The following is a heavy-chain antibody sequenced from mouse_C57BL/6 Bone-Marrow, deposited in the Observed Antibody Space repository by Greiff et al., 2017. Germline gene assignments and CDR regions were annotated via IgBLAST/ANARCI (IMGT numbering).Heavy chain of an antibody. V-gene: IGHV1-22*01. J-gene: IGHJ3*01. CDR1: GYTFTDYN. CDR3: ARGYGTWFAY. D-gene: IGHD1-1*01. CDR2: INPNNGGT. Sequence: VQLQQSGPELVKPGASVKMSCKASGYTFTDYNMHWVKQSHGKSLEWIGYINPNNGGTSSNQKFKGKATLTVNKASSTAYMELRSLTSEDSAVYYCARGYGTWFAYWGQGTLVTVSA.